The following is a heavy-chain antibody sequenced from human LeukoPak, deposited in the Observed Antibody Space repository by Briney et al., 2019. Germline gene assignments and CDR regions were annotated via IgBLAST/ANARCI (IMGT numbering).Heavy chain of an antibody. CDR3: AKDLGSSPPGDF. CDR2: ISLSGGST. Sequence: GGSLRLSCAASGFTFSDYYMSWVRQAPGKGLEWVSSISLSGGSTYYADSVKGRFTISRDSAKNTLYLQMNSLRVEDTAVYSCAKDLGSSPPGDFWGQGTLVTVSS. CDR1: GFTFSDYY. D-gene: IGHD6-6*01. J-gene: IGHJ4*02. V-gene: IGHV3-23*01.